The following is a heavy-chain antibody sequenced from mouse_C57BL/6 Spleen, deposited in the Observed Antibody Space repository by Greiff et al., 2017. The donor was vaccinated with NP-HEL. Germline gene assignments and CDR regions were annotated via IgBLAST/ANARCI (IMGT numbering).Heavy chain of an antibody. V-gene: IGHV1-80*01. CDR3: ARWTYSNSYFDY. Sequence: LVESGAELVKPGASVKISCKASGYAFSSYWMNWVKQRPGKGLEWIGQIYPGDGDTNYNGKFKGKATLTADKSSSTAYMQLSSLTSEDSAVYFCARWTYSNSYFDYWGQGTTLTVSS. J-gene: IGHJ2*01. D-gene: IGHD2-5*01. CDR1: GYAFSSYW. CDR2: IYPGDGDT.